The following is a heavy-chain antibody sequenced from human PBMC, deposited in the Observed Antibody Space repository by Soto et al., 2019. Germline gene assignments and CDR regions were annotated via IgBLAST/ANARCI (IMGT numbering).Heavy chain of an antibody. Sequence: QVQLVESGGGVVQPGRSLRLSCAASGFTFSNFGMHWVRQAPVKGLEWVAVISYDGNTKYYADSVKGRFTISRDNSKNTLYLKMGSLRVEDTAVYYCTSQVATGDWGQGTLVTVSS. D-gene: IGHD5-12*01. CDR1: GFTFSNFG. V-gene: IGHV3-30*03. CDR2: ISYDGNTK. J-gene: IGHJ4*02. CDR3: TSQVATGD.